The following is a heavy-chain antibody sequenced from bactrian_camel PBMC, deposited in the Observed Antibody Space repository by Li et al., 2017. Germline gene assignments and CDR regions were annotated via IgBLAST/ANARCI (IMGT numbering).Heavy chain of an antibody. D-gene: IGHD6*01. CDR1: GFNFGNYA. V-gene: IGHV3S40*01. Sequence: VQLVESGGGLVQPGGSLRLSCAASGFNFGNYAITWVRQAPGKGLEWISTIDYSGRYTYYHSSVEGRFTISKDNFKNTVYLQMDNLNTEDTAMYYCTRDAYGGRRHFYYGMDYWGKGTQVTVS. CDR2: IDYSGRYT. J-gene: IGHJ7*01.